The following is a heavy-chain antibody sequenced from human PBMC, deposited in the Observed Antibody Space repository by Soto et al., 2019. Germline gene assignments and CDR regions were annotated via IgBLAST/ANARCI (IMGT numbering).Heavy chain of an antibody. CDR3: ARGGLQHALDV. D-gene: IGHD6-13*01. Sequence: EVQLVESGGGLVQPGGSLRLSCAASGFTFSNYWMYWVRQAPGKGLVWVSRVNNDGTDTTHPDSVKGPFTISRDNAENTVYLPINRLRAADMAVYYCARGGLQHALDVWGQGSTVTVSS. J-gene: IGHJ6*02. CDR1: GFTFSNYW. V-gene: IGHV3-74*03. CDR2: VNNDGTDT.